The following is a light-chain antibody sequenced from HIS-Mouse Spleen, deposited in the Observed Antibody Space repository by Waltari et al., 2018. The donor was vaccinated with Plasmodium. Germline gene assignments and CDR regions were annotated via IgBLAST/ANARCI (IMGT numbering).Light chain of an antibody. CDR3: CSYAGSYTFV. Sequence: QSALTQPRSVYGSPGQSVTISCTGTSSDVGGYNYVYWYQHHPGKAPKLMSYDVSKRPSGVPDRFSGSKSGNTASLTISGLQAEDEADYYCCSYAGSYTFVFGTGTKVTVL. CDR2: DVS. J-gene: IGLJ1*01. V-gene: IGLV2-11*01. CDR1: SSDVGGYNY.